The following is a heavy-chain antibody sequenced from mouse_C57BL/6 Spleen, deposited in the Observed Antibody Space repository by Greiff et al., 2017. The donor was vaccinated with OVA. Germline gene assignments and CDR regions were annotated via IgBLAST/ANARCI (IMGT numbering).Heavy chain of an antibody. V-gene: IGHV3-6*01. Sequence: VQLQQSGPGLVKPSQSLSLTCSVTGYSITSGYYWNWIRQFPGNKLEWMGYISYDGSNNYNPSLKNRISITRDTSKNQFFLKLNSVTTEDTATYYCAGDYAWFAYWGQGTLVTVSA. CDR2: ISYDGSN. CDR1: GYSITSGYY. J-gene: IGHJ3*01. CDR3: AGDYAWFAY. D-gene: IGHD2-12*01.